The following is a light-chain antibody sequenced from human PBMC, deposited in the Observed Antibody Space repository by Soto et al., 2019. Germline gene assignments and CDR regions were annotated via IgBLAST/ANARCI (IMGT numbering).Light chain of an antibody. CDR1: STDVGGYNY. V-gene: IGLV2-8*01. CDR3: AEWDDSLNGYV. Sequence: QSALTQPPSAAGSPGQSVTISCTGTSTDVGGYNYVSWYQQYPGKAPKLMIYEVSKRPSGVPDRFSGSKSGNTASLTVSGLQAEDEADYYCAEWDDSLNGYVFATGNKVTVL. CDR2: EVS. J-gene: IGLJ1*01.